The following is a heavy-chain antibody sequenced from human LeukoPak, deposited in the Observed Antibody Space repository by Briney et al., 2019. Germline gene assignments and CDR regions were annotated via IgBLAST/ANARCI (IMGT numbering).Heavy chain of an antibody. CDR2: ISAYNGNT. Sequence: GASVKVSCKASGFTFTSFGFSWVRQAPGQGLEWMGWISAYNGNTNYAQSLQGRVTMTRDTSTSTVYMELSSLRSEDTAVYYCAREEYSNTDYWGQGTLVTVSS. D-gene: IGHD4-11*01. CDR3: AREEYSNTDY. V-gene: IGHV1-18*01. J-gene: IGHJ4*02. CDR1: GFTFTSFG.